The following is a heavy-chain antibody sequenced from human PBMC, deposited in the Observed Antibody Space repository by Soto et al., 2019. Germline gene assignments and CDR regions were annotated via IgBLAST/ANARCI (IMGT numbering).Heavy chain of an antibody. CDR1: GFSVGDNY. Sequence: QVQLVDSGGGLVEPGGSLRLSCAASGFSVGDNYMTWIRQAPGKGLEWLSYSSSSGGYTNYGDSVKGRFTISRDNDKNSLYLQMDGLAAEDSARYFCARSSGWRHVFNFGCGLDVWGHGTTVTVSS. V-gene: IGHV3-11*06. CDR3: ARSSGWRHVFNFGCGLDV. D-gene: IGHD3-10*01. J-gene: IGHJ6*02. CDR2: SSSSGGYT.